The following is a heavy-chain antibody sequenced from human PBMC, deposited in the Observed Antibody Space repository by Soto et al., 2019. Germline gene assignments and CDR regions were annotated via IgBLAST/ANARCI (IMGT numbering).Heavy chain of an antibody. J-gene: IGHJ3*02. Sequence: SETLSLTCAVYGGSFSGYYWSWIRQPPGKGLEWIGEINHSGSTNYNPSLKSRVTISVDTSKNQFSLKLSSVTAADTAVYYCARGPHIVLMVYAITAFVIWGQGTMVTVSS. CDR2: INHSGST. CDR3: ARGPHIVLMVYAITAFVI. V-gene: IGHV4-34*01. D-gene: IGHD2-8*01. CDR1: GGSFSGYY.